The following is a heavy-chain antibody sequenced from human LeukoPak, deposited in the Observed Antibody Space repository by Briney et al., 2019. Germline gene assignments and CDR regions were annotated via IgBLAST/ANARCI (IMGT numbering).Heavy chain of an antibody. J-gene: IGHJ4*02. CDR2: ISSSGGAI. CDR1: GFSLKTYG. Sequence: GGSFKLSCAVSGFSLKTYGMNWVRQAPGKGREGIAQISSSGGAIYYADSVKGRFTISRDNAENSLYLQMNSLGAEDTAVYYCARETSTAEYYFDYWGRGTLVTVSS. D-gene: IGHD4-11*01. CDR3: ARETSTAEYYFDY. V-gene: IGHV3-48*04.